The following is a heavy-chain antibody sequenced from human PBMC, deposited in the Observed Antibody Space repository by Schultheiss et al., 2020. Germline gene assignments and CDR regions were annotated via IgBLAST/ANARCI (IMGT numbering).Heavy chain of an antibody. Sequence: GESLKISCAASGFTFSSYWMSWVRQAPGKGLEWVSYISGSTTYTNYADSVKGRFTISRDNSKNTLYLQMNSLRAEDTAVYYCAKAQPMDVWGQGTTVTVSS. CDR1: GFTFSSYW. CDR3: AKAQPMDV. D-gene: IGHD2-2*01. V-gene: IGHV3-21*05. J-gene: IGHJ6*02. CDR2: ISGSTTYT.